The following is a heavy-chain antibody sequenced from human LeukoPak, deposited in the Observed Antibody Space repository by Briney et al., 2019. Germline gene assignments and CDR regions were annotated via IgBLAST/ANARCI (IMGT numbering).Heavy chain of an antibody. V-gene: IGHV1-2*02. Sequence: ASVKVSCKASGYTFTGYYMHRVRQAPGQGLEWMGWINPNSSGTNYAQKFQGRVTMTRDTSISTAYMELSRLRSDDTAVYYCARVYANIAVAGTYLLFDYWGQGTLVTVSS. CDR2: INPNSSGT. J-gene: IGHJ4*02. CDR1: GYTFTGYY. D-gene: IGHD6-19*01. CDR3: ARVYANIAVAGTYLLFDY.